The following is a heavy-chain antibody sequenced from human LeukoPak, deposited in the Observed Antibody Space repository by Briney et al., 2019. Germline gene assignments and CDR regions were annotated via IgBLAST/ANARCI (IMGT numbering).Heavy chain of an antibody. CDR1: GGTFSSYA. CDR3: ARFGAYYDSSGYYSDYYYYGMDV. Sequence: ASVKVSCKASGGTFSSYAISWVRQAPGQGLEWMGGIIPIFGIANYAQKFQGRVTITADESTSTAYMELSSLRSEDTAVYYCARFGAYYDSSGYYSDYYYYGMDVWGQGTTVTVSS. CDR2: IIPIFGIA. V-gene: IGHV1-69*13. J-gene: IGHJ6*02. D-gene: IGHD3-22*01.